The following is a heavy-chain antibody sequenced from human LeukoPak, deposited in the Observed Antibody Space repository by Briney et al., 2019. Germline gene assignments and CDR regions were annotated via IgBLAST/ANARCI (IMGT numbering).Heavy chain of an antibody. CDR1: GFTFSSYD. Sequence: GGSLRLSCGASGFTFSSYDIHWVRQAPGKGLEWVALIWSDGTNKYYADSVKGRFTISRDNAKNSLYLQMNSLRAEDTAVYYCARVIIVGATGIWGQGTMVTVSS. D-gene: IGHD1-26*01. J-gene: IGHJ3*02. CDR2: IWSDGTNK. V-gene: IGHV3-33*01. CDR3: ARVIIVGATGI.